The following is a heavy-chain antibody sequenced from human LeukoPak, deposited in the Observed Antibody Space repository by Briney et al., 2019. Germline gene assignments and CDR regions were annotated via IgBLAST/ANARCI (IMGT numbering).Heavy chain of an antibody. D-gene: IGHD2-2*01. J-gene: IGHJ4*02. CDR3: ARSPTSWYFDY. CDR1: GFTFSGSG. CDR2: IRYHGSDK. V-gene: IGHV3-30*02. Sequence: PGGSLRLSCAASGFTFSGSGMHWVRQAPGKGLEWAAFIRYHGSDKYYADSVKGRFTISRDNSKNTLYLQMNSLRPEDTSVYYCARSPTSWYFDYWGQGTLVTVSS.